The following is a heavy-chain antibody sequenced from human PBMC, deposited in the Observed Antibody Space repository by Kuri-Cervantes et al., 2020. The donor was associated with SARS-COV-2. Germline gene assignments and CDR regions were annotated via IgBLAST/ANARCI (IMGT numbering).Heavy chain of an antibody. D-gene: IGHD5-18*01. Sequence: LSLTCAASGFTFSSYEMNWVRQAPGKGLEWVAVIWYDGSSKYYADSVKGRFTISRDNSKNTLYLQMNSLRAEDTAVYYCARAPHVDTAMEHYFDYWGQGTLVTVSS. V-gene: IGHV3-33*08. CDR3: ARAPHVDTAMEHYFDY. J-gene: IGHJ4*02. CDR1: GFTFSSYE. CDR2: IWYDGSSK.